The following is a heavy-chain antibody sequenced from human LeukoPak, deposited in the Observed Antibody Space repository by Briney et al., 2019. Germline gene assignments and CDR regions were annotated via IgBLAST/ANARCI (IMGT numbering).Heavy chain of an antibody. Sequence: SETLSLTCAVYGGSFSGYYWSWIRQPAGKGLEWIGRIYTSGSTNYNPSLKSRVTMSVDTSKNQFSLKLSSVTAADTAVYYCARESGIAAAGSIGYWGQGTLVTVSS. CDR2: IYTSGST. D-gene: IGHD6-13*01. J-gene: IGHJ4*02. V-gene: IGHV4-4*07. CDR3: ARESGIAAAGSIGY. CDR1: GGSFSGYY.